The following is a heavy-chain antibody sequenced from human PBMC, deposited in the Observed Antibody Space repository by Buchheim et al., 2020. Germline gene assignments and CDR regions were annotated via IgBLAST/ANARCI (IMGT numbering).Heavy chain of an antibody. D-gene: IGHD3-22*01. CDR1: GFTFSGYW. J-gene: IGHJ6*02. V-gene: IGHV3-74*01. CDR2: INSDGSIT. CDR3: ARRDSSRGMDV. Sequence: EVQLVESGGGLVQPGGSLRLSCAASGFTFSGYWMHWVRQVPGGGLVWVSRINSDGSITTYAGSVKGRYTISRDNAKNSLYLQMNSLRDEDTAVYYCARRDSSRGMDVWGQGTT.